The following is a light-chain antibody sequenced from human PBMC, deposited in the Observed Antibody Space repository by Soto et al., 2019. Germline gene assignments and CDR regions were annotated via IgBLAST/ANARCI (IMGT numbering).Light chain of an antibody. CDR2: DVS. V-gene: IGLV2-14*01. J-gene: IGLJ1*01. CDR3: SSYTISSTLYV. Sequence: QSALTQPASVSGSPGQSITISCTGTSSDVGGYNYVSWYQQHPGKAPKLMIYDVSNRPSGVSNRFSASKSGNTASLTISGLQAEDEAYYYCSSYTISSTLYVFGTGTKVTVL. CDR1: SSDVGGYNY.